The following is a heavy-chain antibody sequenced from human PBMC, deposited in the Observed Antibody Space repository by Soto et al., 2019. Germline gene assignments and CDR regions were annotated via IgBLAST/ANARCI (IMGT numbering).Heavy chain of an antibody. Sequence: EVQLVESGGGLVQPGGSVRLSCTASGFSVSDHFMDWVRQTPGKGLEWVAQITNRATGDTTFYAASVKDRFTVSRDDWRNSLYLQMNSLKSEDTAVYYCASSITQMLTDWGQGTLVAVAS. CDR3: ASSITQMLTD. D-gene: IGHD1-20*01. CDR2: ITNRATGDTT. CDR1: GFSVSDHF. V-gene: IGHV3-72*01. J-gene: IGHJ4*02.